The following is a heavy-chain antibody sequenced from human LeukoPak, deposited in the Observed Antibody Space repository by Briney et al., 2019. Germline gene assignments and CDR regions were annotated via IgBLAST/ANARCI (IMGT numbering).Heavy chain of an antibody. CDR2: INYSGNT. CDR1: GGSISDYY. V-gene: IGHV4-59*08. CDR3: ERLNVLNNSVLHHFDR. D-gene: IGHD1/OR15-1a*01. Sequence: SETLSLTCTLSGGSISDYYWSWLRQPPGKGLEGSAYINYSGNTDYNPSLKSRVTISGDTSKNHFSLKLNSVTAADTAVYYCERLNVLNNSVLHHFDRWGQGTLVTVSS. J-gene: IGHJ4*02.